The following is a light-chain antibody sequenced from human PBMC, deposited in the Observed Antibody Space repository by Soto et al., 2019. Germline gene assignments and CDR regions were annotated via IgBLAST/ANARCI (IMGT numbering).Light chain of an antibody. Sequence: SALTQPASVSGSPGQSITISCTGSSSDVGGYNYVSWYQQHPDKAPKLMIYEVSNRPSGVSNRFSGSKSGNTASLTISGLQAEDEADYYCSSYTTTKTLVFGGGTKLTVL. CDR3: SSYTTTKTLV. CDR2: EVS. J-gene: IGLJ2*01. V-gene: IGLV2-14*01. CDR1: SSDVGGYNY.